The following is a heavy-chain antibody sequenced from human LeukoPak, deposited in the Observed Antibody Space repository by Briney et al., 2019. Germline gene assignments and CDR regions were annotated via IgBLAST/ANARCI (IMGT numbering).Heavy chain of an antibody. V-gene: IGHV4-59*01. CDR3: ARVLDGDYADY. D-gene: IGHD4-17*01. CDR1: GDSLNNYY. CDR2: MYYSGGS. Sequence: PSETLSPTCTVSGDSLNNYYWSWFRQPPGKGLEWIAYMYYSGGSSYNPPLKSRLTISVDTSKNQFSLKVTSVTAADTAVYYCARVLDGDYADYWGQGTLVTVSS. J-gene: IGHJ4*02.